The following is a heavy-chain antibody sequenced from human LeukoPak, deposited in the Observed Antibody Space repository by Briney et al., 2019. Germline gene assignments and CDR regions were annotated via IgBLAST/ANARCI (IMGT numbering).Heavy chain of an antibody. V-gene: IGHV4-39*01. CDR2: IYYSGST. J-gene: IGHJ4*02. D-gene: IGHD2-8*01. CDR1: GGSISSSSYY. Sequence: SETLSLTCTVSGGSISSSSYYWGWIRQPPGKGLEWIGSIYYSGSTYYNPSLKSRVTISVDTSKNQFSLKLSSVTAADTAVYYCARVGYCTNGVCSQRIFDYWGQGTLVTVSS. CDR3: ARVGYCTNGVCSQRIFDY.